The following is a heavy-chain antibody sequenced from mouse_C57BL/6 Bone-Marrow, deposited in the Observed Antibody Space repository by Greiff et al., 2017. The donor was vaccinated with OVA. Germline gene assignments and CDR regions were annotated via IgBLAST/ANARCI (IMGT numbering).Heavy chain of an antibody. V-gene: IGHV1-81*01. Sequence: VQLQQSGAELARPGASVKLSCKASGYTFTSSGISWVKQRTGQGLEWIGEIYPRSGNTYYNEKFKGKATLTADKSSSTAYMELRSLTSEDSAVYFCARWYYGTLYYFDYWGQGTTLTVSS. CDR3: ARWYYGTLYYFDY. CDR1: GYTFTSSG. D-gene: IGHD1-1*01. J-gene: IGHJ2*01. CDR2: IYPRSGNT.